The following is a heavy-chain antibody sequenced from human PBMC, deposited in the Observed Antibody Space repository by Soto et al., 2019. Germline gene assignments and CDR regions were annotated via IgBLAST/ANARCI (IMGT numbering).Heavy chain of an antibody. CDR2: ISSSSSYI. J-gene: IGHJ4*02. CDR3: ARDYYGSGSYARFDY. V-gene: IGHV3-21*01. Sequence: GGSLRLSCADSGFTFSSYSMNWVRQAPGKGLEWVSSISSSSSYIYYADSVKGRFTISRDNAKNSLYLQMNSLRAEDTAVYYCARDYYGSGSYARFDYWGQGTLVTVSS. D-gene: IGHD3-10*01. CDR1: GFTFSSYS.